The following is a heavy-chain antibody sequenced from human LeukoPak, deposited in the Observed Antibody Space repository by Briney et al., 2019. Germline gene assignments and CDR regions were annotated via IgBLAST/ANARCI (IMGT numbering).Heavy chain of an antibody. V-gene: IGHV3-23*01. CDR1: GFTFSSYA. J-gene: IGHJ4*02. Sequence: GGCLRLSCAASGFTFSSYAMSWVRQAPGKGLEWVSAISGSGGSTYYADSVKGRFTISRDNSKNTLYLQMNSLRAEDTAVYYCAKDPYIVVVPVEFDYWGQGTLVTVSS. CDR2: ISGSGGST. D-gene: IGHD2-2*01. CDR3: AKDPYIVVVPVEFDY.